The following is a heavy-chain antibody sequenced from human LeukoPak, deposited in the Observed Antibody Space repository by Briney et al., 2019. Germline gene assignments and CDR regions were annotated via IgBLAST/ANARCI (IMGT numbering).Heavy chain of an antibody. CDR1: GGSISSYY. CDR3: ARLRLGELSLSLHFDY. J-gene: IGHJ4*02. V-gene: IGHV4-59*08. Sequence: SETLSLTCTVSGGSISSYYWSWIRQPPGKGLEWIGYIYYSGSTNYNPSLKSRVTISVDTSKNQFSLKLSSVTAADTAVYYCARLRLGELSLSLHFDYWGQGTLVTVSS. D-gene: IGHD3-16*02. CDR2: IYYSGST.